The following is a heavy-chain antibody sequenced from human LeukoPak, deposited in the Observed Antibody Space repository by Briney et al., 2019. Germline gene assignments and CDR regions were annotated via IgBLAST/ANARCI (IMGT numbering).Heavy chain of an antibody. CDR3: AKGYNDYSGLILLDY. Sequence: GGSLRLSCAASGFAFNRYGMHWVRQAPGKGLEGVAFIRYDGDNKYYADSVKGRFTISRDNSKNTLYLQMSSLRAEDTALYCCAKGYNDYSGLILLDYWGQGTLVTVSS. CDR1: GFAFNRYG. D-gene: IGHD5-12*01. V-gene: IGHV3-30*02. CDR2: IRYDGDNK. J-gene: IGHJ4*02.